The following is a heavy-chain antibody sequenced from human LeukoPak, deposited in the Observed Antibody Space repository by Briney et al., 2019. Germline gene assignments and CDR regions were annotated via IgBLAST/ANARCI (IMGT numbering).Heavy chain of an antibody. CDR3: ARFIAVAGTFDY. V-gene: IGHV4-39*01. D-gene: IGHD6-19*01. CDR2: IYYSGST. Sequence: SETLSLTCTVSGGSISSSSYYWGWIRQPPGKGLEWIGSIYYSGSTYYNPSLKSRVTISVDPSKHQFSLKLSSVTAADTAVYYCARFIAVAGTFDYWGREPWSPSPQ. CDR1: GGSISSSSYY. J-gene: IGHJ4*02.